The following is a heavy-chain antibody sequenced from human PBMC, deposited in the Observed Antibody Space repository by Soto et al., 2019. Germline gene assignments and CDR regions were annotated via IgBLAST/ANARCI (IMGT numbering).Heavy chain of an antibody. CDR2: ISKSGNT. CDR1: SGSFSGYY. CDR3: ARAPKVSGSSQTRPDF. J-gene: IGHJ4*02. Sequence: LSLTCSIYSGSFSGYYWSWIRQPPGKGLEWIGEISKSGNTKYSPSLKSRVSISIDTSMKQFSLNLASVSAADTSVYYCARAPKVSGSSQTRPDFWGQGTLVTVS. V-gene: IGHV4-34*01. D-gene: IGHD6-6*01.